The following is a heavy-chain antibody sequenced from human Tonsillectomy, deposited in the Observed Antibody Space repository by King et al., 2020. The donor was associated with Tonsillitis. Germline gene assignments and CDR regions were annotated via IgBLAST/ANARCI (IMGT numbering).Heavy chain of an antibody. Sequence: QLQESGPGLVKPSETLSLTCTVSGGSISSYHWSWVRQPPGKGLEWIGYIFDNGNTNYNPSLKSRVTMSVDTSKNQFSLKLRSVTAADTAVYYCARGPNSGNLLFHIWGQGTMVTVSS. CDR2: IFDNGNT. V-gene: IGHV4-59*01. CDR1: GGSISSYH. CDR3: ARGPNSGNLLFHI. J-gene: IGHJ3*02. D-gene: IGHD3-22*01.